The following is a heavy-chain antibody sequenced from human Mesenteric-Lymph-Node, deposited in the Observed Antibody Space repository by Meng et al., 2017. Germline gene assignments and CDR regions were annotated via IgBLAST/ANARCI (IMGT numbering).Heavy chain of an antibody. V-gene: IGHV3-48*03. CDR2: ISSSGSTI. D-gene: IGHD6-19*01. J-gene: IGHJ4*02. CDR1: GFTFSSYE. CDR3: ARDSPSSVAGRNYFDY. Sequence: GGSLRLSCAASGFTFSSYEMNWVRQAPGKGLEWVSYISSSGSTIYYADSVKGRFTISRDNAKNSLYLQMNSLRAEDTAVYYCARDSPSSVAGRNYFDYWGQGTLVTVSS.